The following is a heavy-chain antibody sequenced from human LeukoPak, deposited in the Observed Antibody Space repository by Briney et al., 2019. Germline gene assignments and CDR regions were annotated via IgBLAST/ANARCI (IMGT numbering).Heavy chain of an antibody. J-gene: IGHJ4*02. V-gene: IGHV3-53*01. CDR2: IYSGGST. CDR1: GFTVSSNY. CDR3: ARAALYSSGSRGPRQRRVTYYFDY. Sequence: GGSLRLSCAASGFTVSSNYMSWVRQAPGKGLEWVSVIYSGGSTYYADSVKGRFTISRDNSKNTLYLQMNSLRAEDTAVYYCARAALYSSGSRGPRQRRVTYYFDYWGQGTLVTVSS. D-gene: IGHD6-19*01.